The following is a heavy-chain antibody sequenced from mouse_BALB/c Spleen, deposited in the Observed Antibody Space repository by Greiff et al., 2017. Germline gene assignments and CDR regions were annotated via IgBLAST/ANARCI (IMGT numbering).Heavy chain of an antibody. CDR1: GFDFSRYW. D-gene: IGHD2-3*01. CDR3: ARLDGYYGAMDY. J-gene: IGHJ4*01. CDR2: INPGSSTT. Sequence: EVKLQESGGGLVQPGGSLNLSCAASGFDFSRYWMSWARQAPGKGQEWIGEINPGSSTTNYTPSLKDKFIISSDNAKNTLYLQMSKVRSEDTALCYCARLDGYYGAMDYWGQGTSVTVSS. V-gene: IGHV4-2*02.